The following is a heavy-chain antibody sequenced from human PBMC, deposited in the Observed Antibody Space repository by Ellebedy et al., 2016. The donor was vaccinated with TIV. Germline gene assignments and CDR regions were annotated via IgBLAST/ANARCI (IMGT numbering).Heavy chain of an antibody. D-gene: IGHD2-15*01. J-gene: IGHJ4*02. CDR2: INPSDGYT. CDR1: GYTFTSYY. CDR3: ARGWPRYPDDY. Sequence: AASVKVSCKASGYTFTSYYIHWARQAPGQGLEWMAIINPSDGYTTYAQNFRGRVTLTRDTSTTTVYMELSSLRSEDTAVYYCARGWPRYPDDYWGQGTLVTVSS. V-gene: IGHV1-46*01.